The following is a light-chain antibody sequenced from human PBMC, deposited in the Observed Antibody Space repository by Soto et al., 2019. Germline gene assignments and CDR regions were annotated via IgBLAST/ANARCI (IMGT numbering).Light chain of an antibody. CDR3: QRYNGAPLT. V-gene: IGKV1-27*01. Sequence: DIQMTKAPSVLSAYIEDSVNITCRVSQDIRKYLAWYQHKPGQGTLLLISAASTLQSGFPSRFSGSGSGTEYTLSISSLQSEDVGDYYCQRYNGAPLTFGGGNKLEI. CDR2: AAS. J-gene: IGKJ4*01. CDR1: QDIRKY.